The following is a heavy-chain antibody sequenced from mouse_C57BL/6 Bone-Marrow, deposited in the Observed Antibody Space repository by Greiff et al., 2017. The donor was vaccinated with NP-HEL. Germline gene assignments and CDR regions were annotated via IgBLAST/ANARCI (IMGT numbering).Heavy chain of an antibody. J-gene: IGHJ2*01. CDR2: IDPEDGGT. D-gene: IGHD1-1*01. V-gene: IGHV14-1*01. CDR3: TRTTVVAHFDY. Sequence: EVQLQQSGAELVRPGASVKLSCTASGFTFTDYYMHWVKQRPEQGLEWIGWIDPEDGGTEYAPKFQGKATMTADTSSNTAYLQLSSLTSADTAVDYCTRTTVVAHFDYGGRGTTLTLSS. CDR1: GFTFTDYY.